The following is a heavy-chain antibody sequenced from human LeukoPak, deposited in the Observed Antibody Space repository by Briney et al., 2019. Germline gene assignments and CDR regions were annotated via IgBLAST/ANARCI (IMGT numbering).Heavy chain of an antibody. CDR2: ISYDGTNK. V-gene: IGHV3-30*04. J-gene: IGHJ5*02. CDR1: GFTFSDYA. Sequence: GRSLRLSCAASGFTFSDYAIHWVRQAPGKGLEWVAVISYDGTNKYYADSVKGRFTISRDNAKNSLYLQMNSLRAEDTAVYYCARATGPEGWFDPWGQGTLVTVSS. CDR3: ARATGPEGWFDP.